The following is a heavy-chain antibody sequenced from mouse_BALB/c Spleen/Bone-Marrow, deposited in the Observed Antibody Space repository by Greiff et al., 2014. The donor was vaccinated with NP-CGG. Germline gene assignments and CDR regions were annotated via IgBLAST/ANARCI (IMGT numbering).Heavy chain of an antibody. V-gene: IGHV1-18*01. J-gene: IGHJ4*01. D-gene: IGHD2-13*01. CDR3: TRGLEYVVDY. CDR2: INPYNGGT. CDR1: GYSFTGYT. Sequence: VQLKESGTELVKPGASMKISFKASGYSFTGYTMNWGKQSPGKNLEWIGLINPYNGGTSYNQKFKDKATLTVDKSSSTAYMELLSLTSEDSAVYYCTRGLEYVVDYWGQGTSVTVSS.